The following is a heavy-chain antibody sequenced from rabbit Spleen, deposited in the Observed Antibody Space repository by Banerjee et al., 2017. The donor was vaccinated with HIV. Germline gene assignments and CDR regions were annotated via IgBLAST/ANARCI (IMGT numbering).Heavy chain of an antibody. V-gene: IGHV1S40*01. Sequence: QSLEESGGDLVKPGASLTLTCKASGFDLINNSYMFWVGQAPGKGLEWIGTIYTGRDNTYYANWAKGRFTTSRTSSTTVTLQMTSLTAADTATYFCAGRSFASGRARLDLWGPGTLVTVS. D-gene: IGHD1-1*01. CDR3: AGRSFASGRARLDL. J-gene: IGHJ3*01. CDR2: IYTGRDNT. CDR1: GFDLINNSY.